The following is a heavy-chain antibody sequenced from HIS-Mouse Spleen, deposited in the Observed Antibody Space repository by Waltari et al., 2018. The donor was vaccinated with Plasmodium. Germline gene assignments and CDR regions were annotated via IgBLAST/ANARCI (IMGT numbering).Heavy chain of an antibody. CDR3: ARGSAGDAFDI. CDR1: GSPFTNYG. CDR2: ISPYNGNT. D-gene: IGHD6-19*01. J-gene: IGHJ3*02. V-gene: IGHV1-18*01. Sequence: QVQLVQSGAEAKKPGASVKVYCKASGSPFTNYGIIWVRQDPGQGLGWMGWISPYNGNTHFAQKLQGRVTMTTDTSTSTAYMELRSLRSDDTAVYYCARGSAGDAFDIWGQGTMVTVSS.